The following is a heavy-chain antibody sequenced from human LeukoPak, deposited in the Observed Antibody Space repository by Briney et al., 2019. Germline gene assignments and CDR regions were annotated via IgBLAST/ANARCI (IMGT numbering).Heavy chain of an antibody. CDR2: ISSSSSYI. D-gene: IGHD1-26*01. J-gene: IGHJ4*02. V-gene: IGHV3-21*01. CDR3: ARASIVGAYYFDY. CDR1: GFTFSSYS. Sequence: GGSLRLSCAASGFTFSSYSMNWVRQAPGKGLEWVSSISSSSSYIYYADSVKGRFTISRDNAKNSLYLQTNSLRAEDTAVYYCARASIVGAYYFDYWGQGTLVTVSS.